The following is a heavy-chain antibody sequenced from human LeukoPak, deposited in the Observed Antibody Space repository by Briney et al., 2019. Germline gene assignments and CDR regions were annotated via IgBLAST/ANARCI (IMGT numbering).Heavy chain of an antibody. CDR2: IYYSGST. CDR3: ARDLLVPDLIAAADDG. V-gene: IGHV4-39*07. J-gene: IGHJ4*02. Sequence: PSETLSLTCTVSGGSISSSSYYWGWIRQAPGKGLAWIGSIYYSGSTYYNPSLKSRVTISVDTSKNQFSLKLSSVTAADTAVYYCARDLLVPDLIAAADDGWGQGTLVTVSS. D-gene: IGHD6-13*01. CDR1: GGSISSSSYY.